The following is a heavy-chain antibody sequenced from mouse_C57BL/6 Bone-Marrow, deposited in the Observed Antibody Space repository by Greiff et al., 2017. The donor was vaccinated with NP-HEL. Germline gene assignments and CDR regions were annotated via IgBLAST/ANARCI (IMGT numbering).Heavy chain of an antibody. D-gene: IGHD1-1*01. J-gene: IGHJ2*01. CDR3: ARSITTVVVYYFDY. CDR1: GFSLSTSGMG. V-gene: IGHV8-12*01. Sequence: QVTLKESGPGILQSSQSLSLTCSFSGFSLSTSGMGVSWIRQPSGKGLEWLAHIYWDDDKRYNPSLKSRLTISKDTSRNQVFLKITSVDTADTATYYCARSITTVVVYYFDYWGQGTTLTVSS. CDR2: IYWDDDK.